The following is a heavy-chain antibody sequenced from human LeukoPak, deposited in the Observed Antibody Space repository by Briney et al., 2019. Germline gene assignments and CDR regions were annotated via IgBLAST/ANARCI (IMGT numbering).Heavy chain of an antibody. CDR2: IYYSRST. D-gene: IGHD5-24*01. Sequence: PSQTLSLTCTVSGGSISSGGYYWSWIRQHPGKGLEWIGYIYYSRSTYYNPSLKSRVTISVDTSKNQFSLKLSSVTAADTAVYYSARSGEMATWSFDYWGQGTLVTVSS. CDR3: ARSGEMATWSFDY. V-gene: IGHV4-31*03. J-gene: IGHJ4*02. CDR1: GGSISSGGYY.